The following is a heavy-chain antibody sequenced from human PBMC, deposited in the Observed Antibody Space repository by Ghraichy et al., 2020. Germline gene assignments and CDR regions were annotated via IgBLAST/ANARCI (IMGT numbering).Heavy chain of an antibody. CDR3: ARGSGAMANLRPYYFDY. D-gene: IGHD5-18*01. Sequence: SETLSLTCAVYGGSFSGYYWSWIRQPPGKGLEWIGEINHSGSTNYNPSLKSRVTISVDTSKNQFSLKLSSVTAADTAVYYCARGSGAMANLRPYYFDYWGQGTLVTVSS. CDR1: GGSFSGYY. V-gene: IGHV4-34*01. CDR2: INHSGST. J-gene: IGHJ4*02.